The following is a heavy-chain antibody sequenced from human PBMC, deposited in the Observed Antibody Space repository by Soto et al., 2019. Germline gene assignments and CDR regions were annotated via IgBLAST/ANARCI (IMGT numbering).Heavy chain of an antibody. D-gene: IGHD3-9*01. CDR3: ARRYDILTAQKGLYYYYYYMDV. CDR1: GYTFTSYD. V-gene: IGHV1-8*01. Sequence: ASVKVSCKASGYTFTSYDINWVRQATGQGLEWMGWMNPNSGNTGYAQKFQGRVTMTRNTSISTAYMELSSLRSEDTAVYYCARRYDILTAQKGLYYYYYYMDVWGKGTTVTVSS. J-gene: IGHJ6*03. CDR2: MNPNSGNT.